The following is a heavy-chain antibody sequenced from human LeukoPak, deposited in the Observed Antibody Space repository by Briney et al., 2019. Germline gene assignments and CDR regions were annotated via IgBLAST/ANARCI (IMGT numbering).Heavy chain of an antibody. CDR1: GFTVSSNY. J-gene: IGHJ4*02. D-gene: IGHD5-12*01. CDR3: ARDYRRRIVAPTFDY. Sequence: GGSLRLSCAASGFTVSSNYMSWVRQAPGKGLEWVSVIYSGGSTYYADSVKGRFTISRDNSKNTLHLQMNSLRAEDTAVYYCARDYRRRIVAPTFDYWGQGTLVTVSS. V-gene: IGHV3-66*01. CDR2: IYSGGST.